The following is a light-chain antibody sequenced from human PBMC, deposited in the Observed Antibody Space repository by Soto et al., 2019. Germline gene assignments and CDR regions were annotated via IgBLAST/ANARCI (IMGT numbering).Light chain of an antibody. CDR2: AAS. CDR3: QQYSHLSLT. V-gene: IGKV3-15*01. J-gene: IGKJ4*01. Sequence: EIVMTQSPVTLSVSPGGRATLSCRASQSVGNNLAWYQQKPGQAPRLLIYAASSRTTGLSARFTGSGSGTEFTLTFDSLQSEDFAVYFCQQYSHLSLTFGGGTKVEIK. CDR1: QSVGNN.